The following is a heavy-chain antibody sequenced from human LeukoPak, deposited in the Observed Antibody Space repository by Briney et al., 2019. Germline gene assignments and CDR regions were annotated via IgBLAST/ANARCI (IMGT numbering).Heavy chain of an antibody. D-gene: IGHD4-17*01. CDR3: AREREGPYGYLDY. J-gene: IGHJ4*02. V-gene: IGHV4-61*02. CDR1: GGSISSAAYY. CDR2: IYISGST. Sequence: SETLSLTCTVSGGSISSAAYYWSWIRQPAGKGLEWIARIYISGSTNYNPSLKSRVTISVDTSKNQFSLKLSSVTAADTAVYYCAREREGPYGYLDYWGQGTLVTVSS.